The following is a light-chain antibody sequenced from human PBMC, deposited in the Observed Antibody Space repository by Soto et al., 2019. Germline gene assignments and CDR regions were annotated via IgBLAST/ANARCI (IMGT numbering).Light chain of an antibody. CDR2: DAS. Sequence: EIVLTQSPATLSLSPGERATLSCRASQSVSSYLAWYQQKPGQAPRLLIYDASNRATGIPARFSGSGSGTDFTLTISSLEPEDFPVYYYQQRSTWPLTFGGGTKVEIK. V-gene: IGKV3-11*01. J-gene: IGKJ4*01. CDR1: QSVSSY. CDR3: QQRSTWPLT.